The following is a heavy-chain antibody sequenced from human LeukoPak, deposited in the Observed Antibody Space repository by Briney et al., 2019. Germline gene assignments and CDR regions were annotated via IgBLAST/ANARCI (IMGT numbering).Heavy chain of an antibody. V-gene: IGHV3-21*01. D-gene: IGHD1-26*01. Sequence: GGSLRLSCAASGFTFSSYTMNWVRQAPGKGLEWVSSVDTTSDYIYYADSVKGRFTISRDNAKHSVYLQMNGLRAEDTAVYYCARDSAPLEPTRRNSIDPWGQGTLVTVSS. CDR3: ARDSAPLEPTRRNSIDP. CDR1: GFTFSSYT. CDR2: VDTTSDYI. J-gene: IGHJ5*02.